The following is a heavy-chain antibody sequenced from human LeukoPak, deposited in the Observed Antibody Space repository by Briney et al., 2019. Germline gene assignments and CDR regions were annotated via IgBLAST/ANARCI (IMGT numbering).Heavy chain of an antibody. CDR1: GGSMSSYY. J-gene: IGHJ4*02. D-gene: IGHD5-18*01. CDR3: ARAYSYGYNYFDY. CDR2: FHYSGST. V-gene: IGHV4-59*12. Sequence: SETLSLTCTVAGGSMSSYYWNWIRQPPGKGLEWIGYFHYSGSTNYNPSLKSRVTISVDTSKNQFSLKLSSVTAADTAVYYCARAYSYGYNYFDYWGQGTLVTVSS.